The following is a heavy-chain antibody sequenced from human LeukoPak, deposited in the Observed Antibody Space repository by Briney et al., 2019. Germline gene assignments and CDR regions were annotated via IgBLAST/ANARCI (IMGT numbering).Heavy chain of an antibody. CDR3: ARDCSGGSCYSRGWSYYYMDV. J-gene: IGHJ6*03. Sequence: PGGSLRLSCAASGFTFNTYTMNWVRQAPGKGLEWVSSISSGTSYIYYADSVKGRFTISRDNAKNSLYLQMNSLRAEDTAVYYCARDCSGGSCYSRGWSYYYMDVWGKGTTVTISS. CDR1: GFTFNTYT. D-gene: IGHD2-15*01. V-gene: IGHV3-21*01. CDR2: ISSGTSYI.